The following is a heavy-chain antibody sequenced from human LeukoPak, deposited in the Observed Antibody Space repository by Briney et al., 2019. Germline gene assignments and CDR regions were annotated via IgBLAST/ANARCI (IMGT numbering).Heavy chain of an antibody. Sequence: PSETLSLTRAVYGASFSGYYWGWIRQPPGKGLEWLGEIDHSVSTNYNPSLKSRVSISVDTTKTQFSLKLSSVTAADTAVYYCARGLIYDFWSGCYSNWFDPWGQGTLVTVSS. CDR3: ARGLIYDFWSGCYSNWFDP. CDR1: GASFSGYY. J-gene: IGHJ5*02. CDR2: IDHSVST. D-gene: IGHD3-3*01. V-gene: IGHV4-34*01.